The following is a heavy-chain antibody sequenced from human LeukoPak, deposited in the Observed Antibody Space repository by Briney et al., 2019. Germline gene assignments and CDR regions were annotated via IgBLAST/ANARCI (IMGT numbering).Heavy chain of an antibody. V-gene: IGHV1-18*01. CDR1: GYTFTSYG. J-gene: IGHJ5*02. Sequence: ASVKVSCKASGYTFTSYGISWVRQAPGQGLEGMGWISSYSGNTNYAQKFQGRVTVTRDTSTSTAYMELRSLRSDDTAVYYCASTLVVLRFLEWSSESWFDAWGQGTLVSVSS. D-gene: IGHD3-3*01. CDR2: ISSYSGNT. CDR3: ASTLVVLRFLEWSSESWFDA.